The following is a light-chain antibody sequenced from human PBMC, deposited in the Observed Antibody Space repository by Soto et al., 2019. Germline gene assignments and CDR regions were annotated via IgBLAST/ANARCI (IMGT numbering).Light chain of an antibody. J-gene: IGLJ1*01. CDR3: SSYADSSARDYV. V-gene: IGLV2-14*03. CDR1: SSDIGAYDY. CDR2: DVS. Sequence: QSALTQPASVSGSPGQSITISCTGTSSDIGAYDYVSWYQQHPGGVPKLLIFDVSSRPSGVSSRFSGSKSGTTASLTISGLQADDESDYYCSSYADSSARDYVFGGGTKLTVL.